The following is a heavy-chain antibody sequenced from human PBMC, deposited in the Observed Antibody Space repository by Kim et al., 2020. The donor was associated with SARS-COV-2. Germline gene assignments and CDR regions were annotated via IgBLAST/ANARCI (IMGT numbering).Heavy chain of an antibody. J-gene: IGHJ6*02. Sequence: GGSLRLSCTASGFTFTAFGMSWVRQAPGKGLEWVSCIYSSGRSTYYAASVTGRIIISKNNYKNTVMLQMHRPRAEDTDDYNCAKDQGSGRHGLDVWGQGT. CDR1: GFTFTAFG. V-gene: IGHV3-23*03. CDR2: IYSSGRST. CDR3: AKDQGSGRHGLDV. D-gene: IGHD6-19*01.